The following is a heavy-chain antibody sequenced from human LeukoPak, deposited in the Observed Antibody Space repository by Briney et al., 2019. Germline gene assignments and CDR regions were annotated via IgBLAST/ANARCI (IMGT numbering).Heavy chain of an antibody. CDR1: GGTFSSYA. Sequence: SVKVSCKASGGTFSSYAISWVRQAPGQGLEWMGGIIPIFGTANYAQKFQGRVTITADKSTSTAYMELSSLRSEDTAVYYCASGYYYDSSGPYAFDNWGQGTMVTVSS. V-gene: IGHV1-69*06. CDR3: ASGYYYDSSGPYAFDN. J-gene: IGHJ3*02. D-gene: IGHD3-22*01. CDR2: IIPIFGTA.